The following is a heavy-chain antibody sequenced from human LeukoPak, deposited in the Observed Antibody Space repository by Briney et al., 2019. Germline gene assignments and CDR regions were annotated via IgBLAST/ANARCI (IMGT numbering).Heavy chain of an antibody. CDR3: VREAGPLD. J-gene: IGHJ4*02. V-gene: IGHV1-2*02. CDR1: GYAFTGYY. CDR2: VNPNTGGT. Sequence: ASVKVSCKASGYAFTGYYINWVRQAPGQAPEWVGWVNPNTGGTRYAQKFQGRVTMTRDTSITTAFMELRGLTFDDTAVFYCVREAGPLDWGQGTLVTVSS.